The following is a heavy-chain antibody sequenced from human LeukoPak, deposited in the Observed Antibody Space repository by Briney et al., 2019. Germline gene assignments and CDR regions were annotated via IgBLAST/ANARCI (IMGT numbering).Heavy chain of an antibody. J-gene: IGHJ6*02. D-gene: IGHD6-13*01. CDR2: IYYSGST. V-gene: IGHV4-31*03. CDR3: ARGTGVYKIYYYYGMDV. CDR1: GGSISSGGYY. Sequence: NPSETLSLTCTVSGGSISSGGYYWSWIRQHPGKGLEWIGYIYYSGSTYYNPSLKSRVTIPVDTSKNQFSLKLSSVTAADTAVYYCARGTGVYKIYYYYGMDVWGQGTTVTVSS.